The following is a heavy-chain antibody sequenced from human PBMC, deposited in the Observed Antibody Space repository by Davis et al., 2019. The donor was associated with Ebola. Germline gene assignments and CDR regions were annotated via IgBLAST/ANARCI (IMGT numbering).Heavy chain of an antibody. D-gene: IGHD2-15*01. CDR3: ARDLLPGGMDV. V-gene: IGHV1-46*01. CDR2: INPSGGST. CDR1: GYTFTGYY. J-gene: IGHJ6*02. Sequence: ASVKVSCKASGYTFTGYYMHWVRQAPGQGLEWMGIINPSGGSTSYAQKFQGRVTMTRDTSTSTVYMELSSLRSEDTAVYYCARDLLPGGMDVWGQGTTVTVSS.